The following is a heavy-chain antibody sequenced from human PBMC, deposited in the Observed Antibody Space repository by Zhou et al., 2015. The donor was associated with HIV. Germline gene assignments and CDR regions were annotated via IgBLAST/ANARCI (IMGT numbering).Heavy chain of an antibody. V-gene: IGHV1-69*01. CDR3: ALPSGYRTVSTIDP. Sequence: QVQLVQSGAEVKRPGSSVKVSCQASGVTFTNYAISWVRQAPGQGLEWMGGITPLFDIEEYAEKFRGRLTITVDESTGAAYMDLRSLRYEDAAVYYCALPSGYRTVSTIDPWGQGTLVIVSS. CDR2: ITPLFDIE. J-gene: IGHJ5*02. CDR1: GVTFTNYA. D-gene: IGHD5-18*01.